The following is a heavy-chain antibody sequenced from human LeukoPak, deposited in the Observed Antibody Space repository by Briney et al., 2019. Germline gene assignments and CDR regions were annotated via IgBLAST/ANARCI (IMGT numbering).Heavy chain of an antibody. D-gene: IGHD6-13*01. J-gene: IGHJ6*03. V-gene: IGHV3-21*01. CDR3: ARGDSSSWYRVYYYYYMDV. CDR2: ISSSSSYI. CDR1: GFTFSSYW. Sequence: GGSLRLSCAASGFTFSSYWMSWVRQAPGKGLEWVSSISSSSSYIYYADSVKGRFTISRDNAKNSLYLQMNSLRAEDTAVYYCARGDSSSWYRVYYYYYMDVWGKGTTVTVSS.